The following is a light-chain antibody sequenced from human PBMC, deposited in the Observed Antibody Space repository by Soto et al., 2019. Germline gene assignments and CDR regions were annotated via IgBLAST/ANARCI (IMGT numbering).Light chain of an antibody. CDR1: QSVSAY. J-gene: IGKJ1*01. CDR3: QHRSNWPWT. CDR2: DAS. Sequence: EIVLTQSPVTLSLSPGERATLSCRASQSVSAYLAWFQHKPGQAPRLLIYDASKRATGIPARFSGSGSGTDCTFTISSLEPEDFAVYYCQHRSNWPWTFGQGTKVDIK. V-gene: IGKV3-11*01.